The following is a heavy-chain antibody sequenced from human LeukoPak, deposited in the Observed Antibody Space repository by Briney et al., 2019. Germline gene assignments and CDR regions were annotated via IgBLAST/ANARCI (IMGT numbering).Heavy chain of an antibody. CDR3: TSLVGSPTY. CDR1: GFSFQYAW. V-gene: IGHV3-15*01. CDR2: IKSKRDGETT. Sequence: GGSLRLSCAGSGFSFQYAWMTWVRQAPGKGLEWVGRIKSKRDGETTDYAALVKSRFSISRDDSKNTAYLQMNSLRTEDTAVYYCTSLVGSPTYWGQGTLVAVSS. J-gene: IGHJ4*02. D-gene: IGHD4-23*01.